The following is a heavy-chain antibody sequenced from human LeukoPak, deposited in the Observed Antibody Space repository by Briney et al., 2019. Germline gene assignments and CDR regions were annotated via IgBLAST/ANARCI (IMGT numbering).Heavy chain of an antibody. Sequence: SVKVSCKAPGGTFSSYAISWVRQAPGQGLEWMGGIIPIFGTANYAQKFQGRVTITADKSTSTAYMELSSLRSEDTAVYYCARDFRRGYSYGSNYWGQGTLVTVSS. V-gene: IGHV1-69*06. CDR3: ARDFRRGYSYGSNY. J-gene: IGHJ4*02. CDR1: GGTFSSYA. CDR2: IIPIFGTA. D-gene: IGHD5-18*01.